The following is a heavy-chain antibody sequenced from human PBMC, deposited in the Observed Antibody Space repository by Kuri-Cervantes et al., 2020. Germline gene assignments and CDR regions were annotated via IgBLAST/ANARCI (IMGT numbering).Heavy chain of an antibody. Sequence: LSLTCAASGFIFSSYSMNWVRQAPGRGLEWVSYITGSSSTIYYADSVKGRFTISRDNAKNSLYLHMNSPRAEDTAVYYCAKDQGTGDVLPSDWGQGTLVTVSS. J-gene: IGHJ4*02. V-gene: IGHV3-48*01. CDR3: AKDQGTGDVLPSD. CDR1: GFIFSSYS. CDR2: ITGSSSTI. D-gene: IGHD7-27*01.